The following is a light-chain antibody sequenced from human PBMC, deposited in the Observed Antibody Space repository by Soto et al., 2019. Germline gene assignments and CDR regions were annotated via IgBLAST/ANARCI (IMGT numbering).Light chain of an antibody. CDR3: QQSYGTPIT. J-gene: IGKJ5*01. Sequence: GLQSEVPSRFSGSGPGTDFTLTITSLQPEDFATYYCQQSYGTPITSGQRTRLEIK. V-gene: IGKV1-39*01.